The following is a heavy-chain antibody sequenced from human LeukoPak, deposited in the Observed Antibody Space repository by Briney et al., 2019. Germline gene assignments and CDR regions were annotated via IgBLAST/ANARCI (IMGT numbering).Heavy chain of an antibody. CDR1: GFTFTNYW. D-gene: IGHD3-22*01. V-gene: IGHV3-74*01. CDR3: ARVLSGSWDWFDP. J-gene: IGHJ5*02. CDR2: IETDGITT. Sequence: GGSLRLSCAASGFTFTNYWMHWVRQAPGEALVWVSHIETDGITTRYADSIKGRFTISRDNVKNTLFLQMNSLRVEDTAVYYCARVLSGSWDWFDPWGQGTLVTVSS.